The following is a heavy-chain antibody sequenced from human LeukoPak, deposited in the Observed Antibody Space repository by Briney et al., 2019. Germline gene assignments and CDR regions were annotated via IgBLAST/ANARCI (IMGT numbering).Heavy chain of an antibody. D-gene: IGHD6-19*01. V-gene: IGHV3-23*01. Sequence: GGSLRLSCAASGFTFSNSAMSWVRQAPGKGLEGVSTLSGSGITKYYADSLKGRFTISRDSSKHTLYLQMNSLRAEDTAVYYCAKGIYSSGWSYFDYWGHGTLVTVSS. J-gene: IGHJ4*01. CDR2: LSGSGITK. CDR3: AKGIYSSGWSYFDY. CDR1: GFTFSNSA.